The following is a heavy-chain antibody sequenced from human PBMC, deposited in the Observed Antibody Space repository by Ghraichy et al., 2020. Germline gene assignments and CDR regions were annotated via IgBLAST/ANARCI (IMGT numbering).Heavy chain of an antibody. Sequence: GGSLRLSCAASGFTFSSYVMSWVRQAPGKGLDWVSGISGSGGRTYYADSVKGRFTISRDNSKNTLFLQMNSLRAEDTAVYYCAKGCSSTSCYTRMDVWGQGTTVTVS. J-gene: IGHJ6*02. V-gene: IGHV3-23*01. D-gene: IGHD2-2*02. CDR3: AKGCSSTSCYTRMDV. CDR2: ISGSGGRT. CDR1: GFTFSSYV.